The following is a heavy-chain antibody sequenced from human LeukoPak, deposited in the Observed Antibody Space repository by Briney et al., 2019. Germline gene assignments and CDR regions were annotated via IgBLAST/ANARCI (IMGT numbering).Heavy chain of an antibody. CDR2: IRSRGTT. D-gene: IGHD3-16*01. J-gene: IGHJ5*02. CDR1: GFTFGTHT. V-gene: IGHV3-49*03. CDR3: TRDRFYVWFDP. Sequence: GGSLSLSCTTSGFTFGTHTMHWFRQAPGKGLQWIGFIRSRGTTQYAASVKGRFTISRDDSKSIAYLQMNSLKTEDTAVYYCTRDRFYVWFDPWGQGTLVTVSS.